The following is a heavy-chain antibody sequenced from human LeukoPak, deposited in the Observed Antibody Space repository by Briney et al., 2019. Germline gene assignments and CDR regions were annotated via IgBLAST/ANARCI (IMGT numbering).Heavy chain of an antibody. Sequence: GGSLRLSCAASGFTFSSYSMNWVRQAPGKGLEWVSSISSSSSYIYYADSVKGRFTISRDNAKNSLYLQMNSLRAEDTAVYYCARDKRIHYYGSGSYYNSLYYYYGMDVWGQGTTVTVSS. V-gene: IGHV3-21*01. CDR2: ISSSSSYI. CDR3: ARDKRIHYYGSGSYYNSLYYYYGMDV. D-gene: IGHD3-10*01. J-gene: IGHJ6*02. CDR1: GFTFSSYS.